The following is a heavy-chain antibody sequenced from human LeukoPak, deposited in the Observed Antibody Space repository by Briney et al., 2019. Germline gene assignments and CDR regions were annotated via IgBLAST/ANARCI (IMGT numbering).Heavy chain of an antibody. V-gene: IGHV3-30*04. J-gene: IGHJ4*02. CDR3: AREGIAAAENDY. D-gene: IGHD6-13*01. CDR2: ISYDGSNK. CDR1: GFTFSSYS. Sequence: GGSLRLSCAASGFTFSSYSMNWVRQAPGKGLEWVAVISYDGSNKYYADSVKGRFTISRDNSKNTLYLQMNSLRAEGTAVYYCAREGIAAAENDYWGQGTLVTVSS.